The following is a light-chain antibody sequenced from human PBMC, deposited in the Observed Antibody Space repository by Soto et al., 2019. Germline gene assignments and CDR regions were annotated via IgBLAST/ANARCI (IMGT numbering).Light chain of an antibody. Sequence: EIVLTQSPGTLSLSPGERATLSCRASQSVSSSYLAWYQQKPGQAPRLLIYGASSRATGIPDRFSGSGSGTVFTLTISRLEPEDFAVYYCQQSGSSPFTFGPGTKVDIK. CDR3: QQSGSSPFT. CDR1: QSVSSSY. V-gene: IGKV3-20*01. CDR2: GAS. J-gene: IGKJ3*01.